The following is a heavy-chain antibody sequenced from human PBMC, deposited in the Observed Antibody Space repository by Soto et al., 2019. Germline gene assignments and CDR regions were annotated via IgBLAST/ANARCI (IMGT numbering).Heavy chain of an antibody. CDR3: ARDPVDSSGYYPRGGWFDP. CDR2: ISYDGSNK. V-gene: IGHV3-30-3*01. Sequence: PGGSLRLSCAASGFTFSSYAMHWVRQAPGKGLEWVAVISYDGSNKYYADSVKGRFTISRDNSKNTLYLQMNSLRAEDTAVYYCARDPVDSSGYYPRGGWFDPWGQGTLVTVSS. D-gene: IGHD3-22*01. CDR1: GFTFSSYA. J-gene: IGHJ5*02.